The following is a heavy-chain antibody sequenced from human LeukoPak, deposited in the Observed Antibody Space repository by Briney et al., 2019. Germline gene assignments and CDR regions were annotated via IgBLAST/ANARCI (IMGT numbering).Heavy chain of an antibody. V-gene: IGHV3-30*04. CDR2: ISYDGSNE. J-gene: IGHJ6*03. CDR3: ARVGSSYDYYMDV. CDR1: GFTFSSYV. D-gene: IGHD6-13*01. Sequence: PGGSLRLSCAASGFTFSSYVMHWVRQAPGKGLEWVAIISYDGSNEYYADSVKGRFTISRDNAKNSLYLQMNSLKAEDTAVYYCARVGSSYDYYMDVWGKGTTVTISS.